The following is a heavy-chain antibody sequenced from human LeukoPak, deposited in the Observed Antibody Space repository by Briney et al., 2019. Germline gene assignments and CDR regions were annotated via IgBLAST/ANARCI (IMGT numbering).Heavy chain of an antibody. D-gene: IGHD5-18*01. CDR1: GFTYSRYE. CDR2: ISSSGSTI. Sequence: PGGSLRLSCADSGFTYSRYEMDWARQAPGKGLEWVSYISSSGSTIYYADSVKSRFTISRDNAKSSVYLQMNSLRAEDTAVYYCATGYLYYFDYWGQGTLVTVSS. J-gene: IGHJ4*02. V-gene: IGHV3-48*03. CDR3: ATGYLYYFDY.